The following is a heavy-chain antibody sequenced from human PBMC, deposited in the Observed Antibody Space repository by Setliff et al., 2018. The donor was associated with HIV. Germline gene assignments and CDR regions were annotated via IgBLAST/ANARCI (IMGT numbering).Heavy chain of an antibody. CDR1: GFTFSSYG. J-gene: IGHJ6*02. V-gene: IGHV3-33*06. CDR2: LWYDGSNK. Sequence: PGGSLRLSCAASGFTFSSYGMHWVRQAPGKGLEWVAVLWYDGSNKYYADSVKSRFTISRDNSKNSLYLQMNSLRADDTAVYYCAKELEEGLWVGDHYFYYGMDVWGQGTMVTVSS. D-gene: IGHD3-10*01. CDR3: AKELEEGLWVGDHYFYYGMDV.